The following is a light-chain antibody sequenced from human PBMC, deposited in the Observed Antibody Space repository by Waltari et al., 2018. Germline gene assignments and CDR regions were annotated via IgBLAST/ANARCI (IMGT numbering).Light chain of an antibody. V-gene: IGLV2-8*01. CDR3: TSHGGSSNFYV. CDR1: SRAVGGCNP. J-gene: IGLJ1*01. Sequence: QSALTQPPSASGSPGQAVTISCPCPSRAVGGCNPVPWYQQHPGKPPKLMIYEVTTRPSGVPDRFSGSKSGNTASLTVSGLQAEDEADYYCTSHGGSSNFYVFGTGTKVTVL. CDR2: EVT.